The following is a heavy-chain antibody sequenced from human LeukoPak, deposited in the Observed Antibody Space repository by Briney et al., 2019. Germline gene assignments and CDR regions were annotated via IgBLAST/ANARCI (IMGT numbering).Heavy chain of an antibody. CDR1: GFTFSSYE. CDR3: ERRNYYDSSGYDDY. D-gene: IGHD3-22*01. J-gene: IGHJ4*02. V-gene: IGHV3-48*03. Sequence: GGSLRLSCAASGFTFSSYEMNWVRQAPGKGLEWVSYISSSGSTIYYADSVKGRFTISRDNAKNSLYLQMNSLRAEDTAVYYCERRNYYDSSGYDDYWGQGTLVTVSS. CDR2: ISSSGSTI.